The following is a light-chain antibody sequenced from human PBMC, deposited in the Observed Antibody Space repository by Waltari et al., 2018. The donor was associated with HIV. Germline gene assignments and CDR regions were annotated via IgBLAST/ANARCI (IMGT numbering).Light chain of an antibody. CDR2: KAS. CDR1: QSISSS. J-gene: IGKJ1*01. CDR3: QQYGRSRT. Sequence: DIQMTKSPSTLSASVGDRVCITCRAIQSISSSVACYLQKPGKVPKLLTYKASTLQGEFASRFGGGGSGAEFTLTISSLQPDDFATYYCQQYGRSRTFGQGTKVDIK. V-gene: IGKV1-5*03.